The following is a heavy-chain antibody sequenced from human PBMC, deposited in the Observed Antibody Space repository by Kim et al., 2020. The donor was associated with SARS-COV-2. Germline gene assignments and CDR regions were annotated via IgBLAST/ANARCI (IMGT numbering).Heavy chain of an antibody. D-gene: IGHD4-17*01. CDR3: ARVPGYGGNSYAFDI. J-gene: IGHJ3*02. V-gene: IGHV4-34*01. Sequence: PSLKGRVTISVDTSKNQFPLKLSSVTAADTAVYYCARVPGYGGNSYAFDIWGQGTMVTVSS.